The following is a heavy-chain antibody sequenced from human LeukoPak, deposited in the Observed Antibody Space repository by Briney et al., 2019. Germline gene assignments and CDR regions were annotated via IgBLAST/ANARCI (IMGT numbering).Heavy chain of an antibody. CDR2: ISSSSSYI. Sequence: GGSLRLSCAASGFTFSSYSMNWVRQAPGKGLEWVSFISSSSSYIYYADSVKGRFTISRDNAKNSLYLQMNSLKAEDTAVYYCARENGHFDYWGQGTLVTVSS. CDR3: ARENGHFDY. V-gene: IGHV3-21*01. J-gene: IGHJ4*02. CDR1: GFTFSSYS.